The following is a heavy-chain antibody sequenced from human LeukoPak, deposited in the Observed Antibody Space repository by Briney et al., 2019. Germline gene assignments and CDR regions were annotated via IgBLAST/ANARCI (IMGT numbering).Heavy chain of an antibody. CDR1: GFTFSSYS. CDR3: AKAEATVIPLDY. J-gene: IGHJ4*02. V-gene: IGHV3-21*04. Sequence: GGSLRLSCAASGFTFSSYSMNWVRQAPGKGLEWVSSISSSSSYIYYADSVKGRFTISRDNSKNTLYLQMNSLRAEDTAVYYCAKAEATVIPLDYWGQGTLVTVSS. D-gene: IGHD4-17*01. CDR2: ISSSSSYI.